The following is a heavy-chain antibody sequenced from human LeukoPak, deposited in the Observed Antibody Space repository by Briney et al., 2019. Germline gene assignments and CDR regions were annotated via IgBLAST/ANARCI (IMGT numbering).Heavy chain of an antibody. CDR2: IGSSSSYI. J-gene: IGHJ4*02. CDR1: GFTFSSYR. Sequence: PGGSLRLSCVPSGFTFSSYRMIWVRQAPGKGLEWVSSIGSSSSYIYYADSVKGRFTISRDNAKNSLHLQMNSLRAEDTAVYYCARDYYNILTANLQTRSSYFDYWGQGTLVTVSS. V-gene: IGHV3-21*01. D-gene: IGHD3-9*01. CDR3: ARDYYNILTANLQTRSSYFDY.